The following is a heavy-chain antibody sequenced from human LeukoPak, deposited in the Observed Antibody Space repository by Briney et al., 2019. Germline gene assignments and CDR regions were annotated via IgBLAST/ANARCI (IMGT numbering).Heavy chain of an antibody. V-gene: IGHV4-31*03. CDR3: ARERDDSSGRRFDY. J-gene: IGHJ4*02. CDR2: IYYSGNT. CDR1: GGSISSGGYY. D-gene: IGHD3-22*01. Sequence: SQTLSLTCTVSGGSISSGGYYWGWLRQHPGKGLEWIGYIYYSGNTYYNPSLKSRVTISLDTSKNQFSLKLSSVTAADTAVYYCARERDDSSGRRFDYWGQGTLVTVSS.